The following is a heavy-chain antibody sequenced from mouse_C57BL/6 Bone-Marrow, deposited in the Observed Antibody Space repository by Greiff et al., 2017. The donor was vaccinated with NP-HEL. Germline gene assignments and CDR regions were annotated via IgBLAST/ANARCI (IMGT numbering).Heavy chain of an antibody. D-gene: IGHD1-1*01. V-gene: IGHV1-22*01. CDR3: ARSNYCGSEGFAY. J-gene: IGHJ3*01. Sequence: VQLQQSGPELVKPGASVKMSCKASGYTFTDYNMHWVKQSHGKGLEWIGYINPNNGGTSYNQKFKGKATLTVNKSSSTAYMELRSLTSEESAVYYCARSNYCGSEGFAYGGQGTLVTVSA. CDR1: GYTFTDYN. CDR2: INPNNGGT.